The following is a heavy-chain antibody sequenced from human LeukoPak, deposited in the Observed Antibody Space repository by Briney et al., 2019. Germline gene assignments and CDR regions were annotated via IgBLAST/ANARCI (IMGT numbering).Heavy chain of an antibody. Sequence: GGSLRLSCAASGFTFSSFNMNWVHQAPGKGLEWVSSISSSSSYIYYADSVKGRFTISRDNAKNSLYLQMNSLRAEDTAVYYCARDYSDYYGMDVWGQGTTVTVSS. D-gene: IGHD4-11*01. CDR3: ARDYSDYYGMDV. V-gene: IGHV3-21*01. J-gene: IGHJ6*02. CDR1: GFTFSSFN. CDR2: ISSSSSYI.